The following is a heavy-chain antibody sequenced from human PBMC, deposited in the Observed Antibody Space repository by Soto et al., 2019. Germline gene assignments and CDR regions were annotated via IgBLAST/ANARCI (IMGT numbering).Heavy chain of an antibody. CDR2: INHSGST. CDR1: GGSFSGYY. J-gene: IGHJ5*02. V-gene: IGHV4-34*01. D-gene: IGHD6-6*01. Sequence: SETLSLTCAVYGGSFSGYYWSWIRQPPGKGLEWIGEINHSGSTNYNPSLKSRVTISVDTSKNQFSLKLSSVTAADTAVYYCARGRNSYSSSDGNWFDPWGQGTLVTVSS. CDR3: ARGRNSYSSSDGNWFDP.